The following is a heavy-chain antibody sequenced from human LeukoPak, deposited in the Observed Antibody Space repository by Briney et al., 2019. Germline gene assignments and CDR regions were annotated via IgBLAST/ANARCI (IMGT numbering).Heavy chain of an antibody. D-gene: IGHD3-22*01. Sequence: PGGSLRLSCAASGLTFSSYSMNWVRQAPGKGLEWVSYISSSSSTIYYADSVKGRFTISRDNAKKSLYLQMNSLRAEDTAVYYCARYYYDSSAPNQHYYYYMDVWGKGTTVTVSS. CDR2: ISSSSSTI. CDR1: GLTFSSYS. V-gene: IGHV3-48*04. J-gene: IGHJ6*03. CDR3: ARYYYDSSAPNQHYYYYMDV.